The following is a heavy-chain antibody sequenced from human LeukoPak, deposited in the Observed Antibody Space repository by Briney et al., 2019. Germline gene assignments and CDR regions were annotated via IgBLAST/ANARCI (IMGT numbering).Heavy chain of an antibody. CDR2: IYHSGST. V-gene: IGHV4-4*02. CDR1: GGSISSSNW. J-gene: IGHJ4*02. Sequence: SGTLSLTCAVSGGSISSSNWWSWVRQPPGKGLEWIGEIYHSGSTNYNPSLKSRVTISVDKSKNQFSLRLRSVTAADTAIYFCARGMVSTNYFDYWGREPWSSSPQ. D-gene: IGHD3-10*01. CDR3: ARGMVSTNYFDY.